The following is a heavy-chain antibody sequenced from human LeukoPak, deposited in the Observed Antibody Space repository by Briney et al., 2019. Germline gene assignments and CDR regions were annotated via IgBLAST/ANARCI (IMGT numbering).Heavy chain of an antibody. CDR1: GGSISSFY. V-gene: IGHV4-59*08. J-gene: IGHJ4*02. D-gene: IGHD3-9*01. Sequence: PSETLSLTCTVSGGSISSFYWSWIRQPPGKGLEWIGYIHYSGSTNYNPSLKRRVTISVDTSRNQFSLKLSSVTAADTAVYYCARHGDILTGLDYWGQGTLVSVSS. CDR3: ARHGDILTGLDY. CDR2: IHYSGST.